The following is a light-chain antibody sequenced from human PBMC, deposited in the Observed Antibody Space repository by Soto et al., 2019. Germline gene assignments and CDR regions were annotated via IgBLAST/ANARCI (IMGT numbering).Light chain of an antibody. J-gene: IGLJ1*01. CDR1: RREVGSYNL. V-gene: IGLV2-23*02. CDR3: CSYAGSSTLYV. CDR2: EVS. Sequence: QSALTQGAGVSGTPGESITICCTGRRREVGSYNLVSWYQQHPGKAPKLMIYEVSKRPSGVSNRFSGSKSGNTASLTISGLQAEDEADYYCCSYAGSSTLYVFGTGTKVTVL.